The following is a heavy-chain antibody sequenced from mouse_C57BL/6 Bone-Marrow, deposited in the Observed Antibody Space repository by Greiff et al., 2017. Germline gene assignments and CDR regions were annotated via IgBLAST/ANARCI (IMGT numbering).Heavy chain of an antibody. J-gene: IGHJ3*01. Sequence: VQLKQSGPELVKPGASVKMSCKASGYTFTDYNMHWVKQSHGKSLAWIGYINPNNGGTSYNQKFKGKATLTVNKSSSTAYMELRSLTSEDSAVYYCARLPIYDGYYVRAYWGQGTLVTVSA. CDR2: INPNNGGT. CDR1: GYTFTDYN. D-gene: IGHD2-3*01. CDR3: ARLPIYDGYYVRAY. V-gene: IGHV1-22*01.